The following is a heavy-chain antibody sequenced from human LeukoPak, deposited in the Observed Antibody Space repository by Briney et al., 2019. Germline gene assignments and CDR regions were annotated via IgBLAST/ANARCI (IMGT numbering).Heavy chain of an antibody. D-gene: IGHD2-2*01. Sequence: GGSLRLSCAASGFTFTTYWLGWVRQAPGKGLEWVSAISGSGGSTYYADSVKGRFTISRDNSKNTLYLQMNSLRAEDTAVYYCANDARYCRSTSCYYLGPNSHYLHYWGQGRLVTVSS. J-gene: IGHJ4*02. V-gene: IGHV3-23*01. CDR3: ANDARYCRSTSCYYLGPNSHYLHY. CDR1: GFTFTTYW. CDR2: ISGSGGST.